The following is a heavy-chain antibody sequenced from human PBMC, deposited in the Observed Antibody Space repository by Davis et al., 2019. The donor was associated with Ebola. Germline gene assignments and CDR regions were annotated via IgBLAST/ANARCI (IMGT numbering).Heavy chain of an antibody. V-gene: IGHV3-7*03. J-gene: IGHJ6*02. CDR1: GFTFSSYW. Sequence: PGGSLRLSCAASGFTFSSYWMSWVRQAPGKGLEWVANIKQDGSEKYYVDSVKGRFTISRDNAKNTLYLQMNSLRAEDTAVYYCARDRRYCTSSSCPLYYYGMDVWGQGTTVTVSS. D-gene: IGHD2-2*01. CDR3: ARDRRYCTSSSCPLYYYGMDV. CDR2: IKQDGSEK.